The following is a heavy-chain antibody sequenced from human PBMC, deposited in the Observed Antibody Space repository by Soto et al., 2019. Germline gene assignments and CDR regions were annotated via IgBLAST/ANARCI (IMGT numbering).Heavy chain of an antibody. CDR2: IYYSGST. CDR3: AREAVARYNWFDP. D-gene: IGHD6-19*01. V-gene: IGHV4-61*01. J-gene: IGHJ5*02. CDR1: GGSVSSGSYY. Sequence: QVQLQESGPGLVKPSETLSLTCTVSGGSVSSGSYYWSWIRQPPGKGLEWIGYIYYSGSTNYNPSLKSRVTISVDTSKNQFSLKLSSVTAADTAVYYCAREAVARYNWFDPWGQGTLVTVSS.